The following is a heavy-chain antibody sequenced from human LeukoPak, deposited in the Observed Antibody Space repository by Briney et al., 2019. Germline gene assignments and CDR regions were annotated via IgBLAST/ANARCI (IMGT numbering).Heavy chain of an antibody. CDR2: INPSGGRT. CDR3: ARGPEVLRHFDWLLHTSFDY. V-gene: IGHV1-46*01. D-gene: IGHD3-9*01. Sequence: ASVKVSCKASGYTFTSYYMHWVRHAPGQGLEWMGIINPSGGRTSSAQKFQGRVTMTRDTSTSTVYMELNSLRSEDTAVYYCARGPEVLRHFDWLLHTSFDYWGQGTRVTVSS. CDR1: GYTFTSYY. J-gene: IGHJ4*02.